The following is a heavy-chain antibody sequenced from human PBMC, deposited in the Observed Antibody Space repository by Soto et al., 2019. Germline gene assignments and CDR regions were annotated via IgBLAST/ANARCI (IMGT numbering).Heavy chain of an antibody. D-gene: IGHD6-19*01. CDR2: IKSKTDGGTT. Sequence: GGALRLSCAASGFTFSNAWMNWVRQAPGKGPEWVGRIKSKTDGGTTDYAAPVKGRFTISRDDSKNTLYLQMNSLKTEDTAVYYCTTGDYSSGWYEYYYYYGMDVWGQGTQVTVSS. CDR1: GFTFSNAW. CDR3: TTGDYSSGWYEYYYYYGMDV. V-gene: IGHV3-15*07. J-gene: IGHJ6*02.